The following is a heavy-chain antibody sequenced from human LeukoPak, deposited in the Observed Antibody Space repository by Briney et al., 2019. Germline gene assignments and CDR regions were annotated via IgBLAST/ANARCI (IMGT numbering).Heavy chain of an antibody. CDR2: IWYDGSNK. Sequence: GRSLRLSCAASGFTFSSYGMHWVRQAPGKGLEWVAVIWYDGSNKYYADSVKGRFTISRDNSKNTLYLQMNSLRAEDTAVYYCAKTLEPQQLVPPTFDYWGQGTLVTVSS. V-gene: IGHV3-33*06. D-gene: IGHD6-13*01. CDR3: AKTLEPQQLVPPTFDY. CDR1: GFTFSSYG. J-gene: IGHJ4*02.